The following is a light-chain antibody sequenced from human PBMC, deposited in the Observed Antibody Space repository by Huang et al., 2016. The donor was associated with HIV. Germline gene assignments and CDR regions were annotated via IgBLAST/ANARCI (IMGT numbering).Light chain of an antibody. J-gene: IGKJ5*01. V-gene: IGKV3-11*01. CDR1: QSVSSY. Sequence: EILLTQSPATLSLSPGERATLSCRASQSVSSYLAWYQQKPGQAPRLLIYDASNRSTDIPSRFSGSGSVTDFTLTISSLEPEDFAVYYCQHRANFPITFGQGTRLEIK. CDR3: QHRANFPIT. CDR2: DAS.